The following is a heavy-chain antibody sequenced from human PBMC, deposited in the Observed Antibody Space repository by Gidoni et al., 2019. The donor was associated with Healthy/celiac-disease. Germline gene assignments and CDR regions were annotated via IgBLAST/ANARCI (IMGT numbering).Heavy chain of an antibody. Sequence: QVQLQESGPGLVKPSQTLSLTCTVSGGSISSGSYYWSWIRQPAGKGLEWIGRIYTSGSTNYNPSLKSRVTISVDTSKNQFSLKLSSVTAADTAVYYCARGDNSGYYHLDYWGQETLVTVSS. CDR2: IYTSGST. CDR1: GGSISSGSYY. D-gene: IGHD3-22*01. V-gene: IGHV4-61*02. CDR3: ARGDNSGYYHLDY. J-gene: IGHJ4*02.